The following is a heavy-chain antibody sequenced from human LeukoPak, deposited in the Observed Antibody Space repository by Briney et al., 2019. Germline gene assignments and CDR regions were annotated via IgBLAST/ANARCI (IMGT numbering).Heavy chain of an antibody. CDR1: GFTFSSYA. CDR2: ISGSGGST. Sequence: GGSLRLSCAASGFTFSSYAMSWVRQAPGKGLGWVSAISGSGGSTFYADSVKGRFAISRDNSKNTLYLQMSSLRAEDTAVYYCASSGYSSSWYWFDPWGQGTLVTVSS. J-gene: IGHJ5*02. D-gene: IGHD6-13*01. CDR3: ASSGYSSSWYWFDP. V-gene: IGHV3-23*01.